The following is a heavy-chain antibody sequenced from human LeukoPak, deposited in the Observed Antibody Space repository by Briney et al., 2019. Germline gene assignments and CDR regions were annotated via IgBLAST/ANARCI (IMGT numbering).Heavy chain of an antibody. CDR2: IYTSGST. CDR1: GGSINSGSYY. Sequence: SQTLSLTCTVSGGSINSGSYYWSWIRQPAGKGLEWIGRIYTSGSTNYNPSLKSRVTISVDTSKNQFSLKLSSVTAADTAVYYCARENYYDSSCPYWGQGTLVTVSS. D-gene: IGHD3-22*01. CDR3: ARENYYDSSCPY. V-gene: IGHV4-61*02. J-gene: IGHJ4*02.